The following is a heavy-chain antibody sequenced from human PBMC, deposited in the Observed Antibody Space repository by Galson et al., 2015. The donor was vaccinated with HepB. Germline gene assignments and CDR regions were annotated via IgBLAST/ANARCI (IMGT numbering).Heavy chain of an antibody. CDR3: ARAPRVNLIVVVPAATGGEYYYYMDV. Sequence: SVKVSCKASGYTFTSYDINWVRQATGQGLEWMGWMNPNSGNTGYAQKFQGRVTMTRNTSISTAYMELSSLRSEDTAVYYCARAPRVNLIVVVPAATGGEYYYYMDVWGKGTTVTVSS. CDR1: GYTFTSYD. J-gene: IGHJ6*03. D-gene: IGHD2-2*01. V-gene: IGHV1-8*01. CDR2: MNPNSGNT.